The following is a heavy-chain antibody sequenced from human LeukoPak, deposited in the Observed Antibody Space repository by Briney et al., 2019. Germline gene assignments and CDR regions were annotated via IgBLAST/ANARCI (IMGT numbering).Heavy chain of an antibody. D-gene: IGHD3-9*01. CDR2: IPYDGNNK. CDR3: ESSRFDWLPYFEY. CDR1: RLTFSRFA. V-gene: IGHV3-30-3*01. J-gene: IGHJ4*02. Sequence: SGGSLRLSCAASRLTFSRFAMHWVRQPPGKGLEWVAVIPYDGNNKYYADSVRGRFTITRDNSKNTLYLQMNSLRPEDTAVYYCESSRFDWLPYFEYWGQGTLVTVSS.